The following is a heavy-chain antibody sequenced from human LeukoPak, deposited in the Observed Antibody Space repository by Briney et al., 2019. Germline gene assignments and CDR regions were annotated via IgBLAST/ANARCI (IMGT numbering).Heavy chain of an antibody. Sequence: ASVKVSCKASGGTFSSYAISWVRQAPGQGLEWMGRIIPILGIANYAQKFQGRVTITADKSTSTAYMELSSLRSEDTAVYYCARTLYYDILTGYYSPGYFDYWGQGTLVTVSS. CDR2: IIPILGIA. CDR1: GGTFSSYA. CDR3: ARTLYYDILTGYYSPGYFDY. J-gene: IGHJ4*02. V-gene: IGHV1-69*04. D-gene: IGHD3-9*01.